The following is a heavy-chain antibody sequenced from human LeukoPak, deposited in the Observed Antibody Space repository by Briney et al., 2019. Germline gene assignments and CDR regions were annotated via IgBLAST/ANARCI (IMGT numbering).Heavy chain of an antibody. J-gene: IGHJ3*02. CDR2: INPNSGGT. V-gene: IGHV1-2*04. D-gene: IGHD4-23*01. CDR3: ARAEDYGGNSLISDAFDI. Sequence: GASVKVSCKASGYTFTGYYMHWVRQAPGQGLEWMGWINPNSGGTNYAQKFQGWVTMTRDTSISTAYMELSRLRSDDTAVYYCARAEDYGGNSLISDAFDIWGQGTMVTVSS. CDR1: GYTFTGYY.